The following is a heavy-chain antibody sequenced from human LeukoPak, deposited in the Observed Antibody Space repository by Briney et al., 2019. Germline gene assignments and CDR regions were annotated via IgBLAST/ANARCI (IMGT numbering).Heavy chain of an antibody. Sequence: PSETLSLTCTVSGGSIRTYYWSWIRQSPGKGLEWIGSVYYIGSTKYNPSLRSRVTISADTSKNQFSLKLTSVTAADTAVYFCARVVAAATYYFDYWGQGTLVTVSS. CDR2: VYYIGST. CDR3: ARVVAAATYYFDY. D-gene: IGHD6-13*01. V-gene: IGHV4-59*01. J-gene: IGHJ4*02. CDR1: GGSIRTYY.